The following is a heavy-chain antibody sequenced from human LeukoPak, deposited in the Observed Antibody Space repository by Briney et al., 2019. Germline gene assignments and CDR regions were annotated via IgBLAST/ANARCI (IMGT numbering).Heavy chain of an antibody. CDR2: IRGSGDST. CDR3: AKGLGLVSWYRGIDY. V-gene: IGHV3-23*01. J-gene: IGHJ4*02. Sequence: GGSLRLSCAASGLTVSSNHMGWVRQAPGKGLEWVSAIRGSGDSTYYADSVKGRFTISRDNSKNTLYLQMNSLRADDTAVYYCAKGLGLVSWYRGIDYWGQGTLVTASS. D-gene: IGHD5-12*01. CDR1: GLTVSSNH.